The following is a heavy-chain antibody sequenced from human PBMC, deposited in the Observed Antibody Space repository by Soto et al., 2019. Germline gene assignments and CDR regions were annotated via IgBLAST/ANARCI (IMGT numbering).Heavy chain of an antibody. J-gene: IGHJ4*02. D-gene: IGHD2-2*01. V-gene: IGHV3-23*01. CDR3: AKLGSSSWSPHYYYDY. Sequence: GGSLRLSCAASGFTFNNYAMGWVRQAPGKGLEWVSAITDSGDDTYYIDSVKGRFTISRDNSKSTLYLQMNSLRAEDTAIYYCAKLGSSSWSPHYYYDYWGQGTLVTVSS. CDR1: GFTFNNYA. CDR2: ITDSGDDT.